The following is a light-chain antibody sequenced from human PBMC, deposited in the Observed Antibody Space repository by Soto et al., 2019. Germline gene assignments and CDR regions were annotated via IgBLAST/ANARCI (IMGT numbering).Light chain of an antibody. CDR3: QQYKTYPPT. Sequence: DIQMTQSPSSLSASVGDRVTITCRASQGIRNDLGWFQQKPGKAPKRLMYAASSLQSGVPSRFSGSGSGTEFTLTVSSLQTEDFATYYCQQYKTYPPTFGQGTKLEIK. CDR1: QGIRND. J-gene: IGKJ2*01. CDR2: AAS. V-gene: IGKV1-17*01.